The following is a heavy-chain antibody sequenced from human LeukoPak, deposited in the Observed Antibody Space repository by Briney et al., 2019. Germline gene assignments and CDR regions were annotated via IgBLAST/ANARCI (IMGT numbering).Heavy chain of an antibody. Sequence: PSETLSLTCTVSGGSISSYYWSWIRQPPGKGLEWIGYIYYSGSTNYNPSLKSRVTISVDTSKNQFSLKLSSVTAADTAVYYCARDSPFCGGDCYSRYFDYWGQGTLVTVSS. J-gene: IGHJ4*02. CDR2: IYYSGST. CDR1: GGSISSYY. D-gene: IGHD2-21*02. V-gene: IGHV4-59*01. CDR3: ARDSPFCGGDCYSRYFDY.